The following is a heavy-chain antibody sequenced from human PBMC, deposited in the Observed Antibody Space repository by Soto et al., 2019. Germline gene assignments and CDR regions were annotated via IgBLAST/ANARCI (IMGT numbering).Heavy chain of an antibody. CDR1: GVTFSIFA. Sequence: PVVSLVLCGAASGVTFSIFAMSLVRQAPGEGLEWVSSIGGGGHDRYYTDSERGRFTISRDNSKNTVFLQMNSLRAEDTAIYYCVKDRMDHNSVWDPFDIWGQGTMVTVSS. CDR3: VKDRMDHNSVWDPFDI. V-gene: IGHV3-23*01. D-gene: IGHD1-20*01. CDR2: IGGGGHDR. J-gene: IGHJ3*02.